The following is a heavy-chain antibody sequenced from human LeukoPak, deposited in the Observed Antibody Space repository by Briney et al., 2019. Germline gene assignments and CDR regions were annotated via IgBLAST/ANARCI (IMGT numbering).Heavy chain of an antibody. Sequence: PSETLSLTCAVSGVSFDDYYWSWVRQPPGKGLEWIGEINHSGYTNDSPSLKSRVTISIDTSWKQFSLNLRSVTVADTAVYYCTRMTTGHDYWGRGTLVTVSS. CDR2: INHSGYT. V-gene: IGHV4-34*01. CDR3: TRMTTGHDY. J-gene: IGHJ4*02. D-gene: IGHD4-17*01. CDR1: GVSFDDYY.